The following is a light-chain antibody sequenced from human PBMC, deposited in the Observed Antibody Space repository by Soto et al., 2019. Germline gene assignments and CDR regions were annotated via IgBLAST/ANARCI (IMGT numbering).Light chain of an antibody. CDR2: EVR. Sequence: QSALTQPASVSGSPGQSITISCTGTSSDVGGYNYVSWYQHHPDKAPQLIIYEVRNRPSGVSNRFSGSKSGNTAYLTISGLQPEDEADYYCNSYAGGDSFDVIFGGGTKLTVL. V-gene: IGLV2-14*01. CDR1: SSDVGGYNY. CDR3: NSYAGGDSFDVI. J-gene: IGLJ2*01.